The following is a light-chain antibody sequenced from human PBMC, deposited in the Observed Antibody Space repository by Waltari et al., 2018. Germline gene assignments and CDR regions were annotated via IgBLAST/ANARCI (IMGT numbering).Light chain of an antibody. Sequence: QSALTQPPSASGSPGQSVTISCTGTSSDVGGNNFVSWYQQHPGKAPKLIIYEVNKRPSGVPDHFSCSKSGNTASLTVSGLQAEDEADYYCSSYAGSNTDVFGTGTKVTVL. CDR3: SSYAGSNTDV. J-gene: IGLJ1*01. CDR1: SSDVGGNNF. V-gene: IGLV2-8*01. CDR2: EVN.